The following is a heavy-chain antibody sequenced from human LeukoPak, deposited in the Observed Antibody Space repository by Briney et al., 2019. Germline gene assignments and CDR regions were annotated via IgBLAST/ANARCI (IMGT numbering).Heavy chain of an antibody. CDR1: GFTFSDYY. V-gene: IGHV3-11*04. Sequence: GGSLRLSCTASGFTFSDYYMSWIRQATGKGVEWVSYISSSGSTIYYADSVKGRFTISRDNAKNSLYLQMDSLRAEDTAVYYCARDAVRYDSSGYYYYWGQGTLVTVSS. J-gene: IGHJ4*02. CDR2: ISSSGSTI. CDR3: ARDAVRYDSSGYYYY. D-gene: IGHD3-22*01.